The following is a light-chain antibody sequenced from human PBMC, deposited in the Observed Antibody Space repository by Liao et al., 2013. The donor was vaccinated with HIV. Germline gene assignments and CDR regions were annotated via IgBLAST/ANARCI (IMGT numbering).Light chain of an antibody. Sequence: SYELTQPPSVSVSPGQTARITCSGDAFSRQYGYWYQQKSGQAPILVINKDNERPSGIPERFSGSNSGNTATLTISGTQSMDEADYYCQAWDSSTAVFGTGTKVTVL. J-gene: IGLJ1*01. V-gene: IGLV3-1*01. CDR3: QAWDSSTAV. CDR1: AFSRQY. CDR2: KDN.